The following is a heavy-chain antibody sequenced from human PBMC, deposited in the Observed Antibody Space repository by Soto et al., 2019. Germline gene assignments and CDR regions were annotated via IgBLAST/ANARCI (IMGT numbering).Heavy chain of an antibody. CDR1: GFTFGTYV. CDR3: ARDGARNQLWSLYYYYGFDV. V-gene: IGHV3-30*14. J-gene: IGHJ6*02. D-gene: IGHD5-18*01. CDR2: ISSDGSEK. Sequence: QVQLVESGGGVVQSGGSLRLSCEAAGFTFGTYVMHWVRQEPGKGLEWVAGISSDGSEKYYADFVEGRFTIARDNSKNTVFRQVDSLRTDDTAAYFCARDGARNQLWSLYYYYGFDVWGQGTTVTVS.